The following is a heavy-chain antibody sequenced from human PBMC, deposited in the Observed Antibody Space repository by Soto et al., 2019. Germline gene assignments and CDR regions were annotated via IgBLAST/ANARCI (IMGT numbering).Heavy chain of an antibody. CDR3: DRASSGQHHDY. D-gene: IGHD3-22*01. J-gene: IGHJ4*02. CDR2: IYHSRST. Sequence: QLQLQESGSGLVKPSQTLSLTCAVSGGSISSGGYSWSWIRQPPGKGLECIGYIYHSRSTYYNPSPKSRVTISVDRSKNQFSLKLSSVTAADTAVSYCDRASSGQHHDYWGQGTLVTVSS. CDR1: GGSISSGGYS. V-gene: IGHV4-30-2*01.